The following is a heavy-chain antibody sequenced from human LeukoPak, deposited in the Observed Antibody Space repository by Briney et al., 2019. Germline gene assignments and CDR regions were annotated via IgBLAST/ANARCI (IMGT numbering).Heavy chain of an antibody. Sequence: PSETLSLTCAVFGGSFSGYYWSWIRQPPGKGLEWMGEINHSGSTNYNPSLKSRVTISVDTSKNQFSLRLTSVTAADTAVYYCARVLGYGSGSCVDYWGQGTLVTVSS. CDR3: ARVLGYGSGSCVDY. V-gene: IGHV4-34*01. D-gene: IGHD3-10*01. CDR1: GGSFSGYY. CDR2: INHSGST. J-gene: IGHJ4*02.